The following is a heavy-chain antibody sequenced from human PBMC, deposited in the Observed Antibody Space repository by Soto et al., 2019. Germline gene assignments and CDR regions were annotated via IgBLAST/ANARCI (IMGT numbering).Heavy chain of an antibody. D-gene: IGHD2-2*01. V-gene: IGHV3-30*18. CDR3: AKDSNQLLFDYYYYGMDV. CDR1: GFTFSKFG. CDR2: VSYDGSFK. Sequence: GGSLRLSCEASGFTFSKFGIHWVRQAPGKGLEWVAVVSYDGSFKYYADSVKGRFTISRDNSKNTLYLQMNSLRPEDTALYYCAKDSNQLLFDYYYYGMDVWGQGTTVTVSS. J-gene: IGHJ6*02.